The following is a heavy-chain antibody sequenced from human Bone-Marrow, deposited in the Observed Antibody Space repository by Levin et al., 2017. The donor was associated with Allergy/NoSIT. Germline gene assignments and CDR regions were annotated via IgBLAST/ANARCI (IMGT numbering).Heavy chain of an antibody. D-gene: IGHD3-3*01. V-gene: IGHV3-49*04. CDR3: TRGPRLEWFRSGMDV. CDR2: IRSKGYGGTT. Sequence: GESLKISCTTFGFSFGDHAISWVRQAPGKGLEWVGFIRSKGYGGTTEFAASVKGRFSISREDSTGIAYLQMNSLKTEDTAVYYCTRGPRLEWFRSGMDVWGQGTTVTVSS. CDR1: GFSFGDHA. J-gene: IGHJ6*02.